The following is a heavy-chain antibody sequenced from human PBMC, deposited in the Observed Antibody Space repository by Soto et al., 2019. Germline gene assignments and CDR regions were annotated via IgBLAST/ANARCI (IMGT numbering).Heavy chain of an antibody. J-gene: IGHJ3*02. CDR1: GFTFSSYA. V-gene: IGHV3-23*01. CDR2: ISGSGGST. Sequence: GGSLRLSCGASGFTFSSYAMSWVRQAPGKGLEWVSAISGSGGSTYYADSVKGRFTISRDNSKNTLYLQMNSLRAEDTAVYYCAKDIEQWLVPHDAFDIWGQGTMVTVSS. D-gene: IGHD6-19*01. CDR3: AKDIEQWLVPHDAFDI.